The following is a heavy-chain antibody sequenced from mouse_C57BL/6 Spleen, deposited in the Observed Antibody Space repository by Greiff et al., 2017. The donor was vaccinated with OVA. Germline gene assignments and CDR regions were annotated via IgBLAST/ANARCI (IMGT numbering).Heavy chain of an antibody. CDR1: GFTFSDYY. Sequence: EVQRVESEGGLVQPGSSMKLSCTASGFTFSDYYMAWVRQVPEKGLEWVANINYDGSSTYYLDSLKSRFIISRDNAKNILYLQMSSLKSEDTATYYCARENYGSSYGAMDYWGQGTSVTVSS. CDR3: ARENYGSSYGAMDY. CDR2: INYDGSST. J-gene: IGHJ4*01. D-gene: IGHD1-1*01. V-gene: IGHV5-16*01.